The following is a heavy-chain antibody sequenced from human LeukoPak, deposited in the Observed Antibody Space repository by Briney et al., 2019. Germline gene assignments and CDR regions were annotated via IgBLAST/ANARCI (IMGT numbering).Heavy chain of an antibody. D-gene: IGHD1-26*01. J-gene: IGHJ5*02. V-gene: IGHV4-39*01. CDR2: IYYSGSI. CDR3: AQLHSGNYNNWFDP. CDR1: GGSISSSNYY. Sequence: SGTLSLTCTVSGGSISSSNYYWGWIRPPQGEGLEWVRNIYYSGSINYNPSHNSRVSISVDPSKNHFSLRIRSATGADTAIFDRAQLHSGNYNNWFDPWGQGTLVTVSS.